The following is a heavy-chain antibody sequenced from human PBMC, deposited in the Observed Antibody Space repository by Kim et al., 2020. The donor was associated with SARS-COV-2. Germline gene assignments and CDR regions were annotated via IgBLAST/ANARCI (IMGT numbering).Heavy chain of an antibody. V-gene: IGHV1-69*13. CDR1: GGTFSSYA. J-gene: IGHJ6*02. Sequence: SVKVSCKASGGTFSSYAISWVRQAPGQGLEWMGGIIPIFGTANYAQKFQGRVTITADESTSTAYMELSSLRSEDTAVYYCARGPINTRSFPDYYGMDVWGQGTTVTVSS. CDR3: ARGPINTRSFPDYYGMDV. D-gene: IGHD3-10*01. CDR2: IIPIFGTA.